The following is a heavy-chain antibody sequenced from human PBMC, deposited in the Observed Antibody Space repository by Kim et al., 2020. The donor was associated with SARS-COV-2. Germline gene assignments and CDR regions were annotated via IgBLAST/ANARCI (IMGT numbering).Heavy chain of an antibody. CDR1: GFTFSRYA. Sequence: GGSLRLSCAASGFTFSRYAMSWVRQAPGKGLEWVSAISGSGGSTNYADSVKGRFTISRDNSKNTLYLQMNSLRAEDTAVYYCAKDGGYDILTGYYGGDYLDYWGQGTLVTVSS. V-gene: IGHV3-23*01. CDR2: ISGSGGST. J-gene: IGHJ4*02. D-gene: IGHD3-9*01. CDR3: AKDGGYDILTGYYGGDYLDY.